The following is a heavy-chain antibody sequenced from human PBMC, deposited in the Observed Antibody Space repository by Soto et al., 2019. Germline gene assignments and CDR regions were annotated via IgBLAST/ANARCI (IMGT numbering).Heavy chain of an antibody. CDR3: AKHMGFKPSTYMDV. CDR1: GFTFSNYA. D-gene: IGHD2-21*01. Sequence: GGSLRLSCAASGFTFSNYAMSWVRQAPGKGLEWVSTISDGGGSTYYADSVKGRFTISRDNSRNTLYLQMNSLRAEDTAVYYCAKHMGFKPSTYMDVWGKGTTVTVSS. J-gene: IGHJ6*03. CDR2: ISDGGGST. V-gene: IGHV3-23*01.